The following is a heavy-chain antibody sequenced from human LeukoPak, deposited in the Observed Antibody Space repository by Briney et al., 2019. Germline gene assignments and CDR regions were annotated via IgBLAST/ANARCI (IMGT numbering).Heavy chain of an antibody. CDR3: ARDKYGDNSNAFDI. V-gene: IGHV3-74*01. CDR1: GFTFSSYW. Sequence: GESLKISCAASGFTFSSYWMHWVRQVPGKGLVWVSRIGTDGSRTTYADYVQGRFTISRDNAKNTLYLQMNSLRAEDTAVYYCARDKYGDNSNAFDIWGQGTLVTVSS. J-gene: IGHJ3*02. D-gene: IGHD4-23*01. CDR2: IGTDGSRT.